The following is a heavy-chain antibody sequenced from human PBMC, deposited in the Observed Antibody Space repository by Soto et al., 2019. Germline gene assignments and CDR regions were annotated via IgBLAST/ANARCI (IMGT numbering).Heavy chain of an antibody. CDR1: GGSVSSGSYY. Sequence: SETLSLTCTVSGGSVSSGSYYWSWIRQPPGKGLEWIGSIYYSGSTYYNPSLKSRVTISVDTSKNQFSLKLSSVTAADTAVYYCARDRYGDYDWFDPWGQGTLVTVSS. CDR3: ARDRYGDYDWFDP. V-gene: IGHV4-61*01. D-gene: IGHD4-17*01. CDR2: IYYSGST. J-gene: IGHJ5*02.